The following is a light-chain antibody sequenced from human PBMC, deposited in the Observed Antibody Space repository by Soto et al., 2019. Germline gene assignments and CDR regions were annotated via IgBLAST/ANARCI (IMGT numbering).Light chain of an antibody. J-gene: IGLJ1*01. CDR3: NSYAGNIGYV. V-gene: IGLV2-14*03. CDR1: NSDVGAYNY. Sequence: QSVLTQPASVSGSPGQSITISCTGTNSDVGAYNYVSWYQQHPGKAPKLMIYGVSNRPSGISNRFSGSKSGNTASLTISGLQPEDEADYYCNSYAGNIGYVFGTGTKVTVL. CDR2: GVS.